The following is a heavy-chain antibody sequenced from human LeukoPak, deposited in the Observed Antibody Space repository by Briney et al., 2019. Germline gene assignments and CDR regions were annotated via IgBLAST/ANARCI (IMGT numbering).Heavy chain of an antibody. D-gene: IGHD2-8*01. CDR3: ARGRMVYAYAFDI. CDR2: IYYSGST. J-gene: IGHJ3*02. V-gene: IGHV4-59*01. Sequence: PSETLSLTXTVSGGSLSSYYWSWIRQPPGKGLEWVGYIYYSGSTNYNPSPKSRVTISVDTSKNQFSLKLSSVTAADTAVYYCARGRMVYAYAFDIWGQGTMVTVSS. CDR1: GGSLSSYY.